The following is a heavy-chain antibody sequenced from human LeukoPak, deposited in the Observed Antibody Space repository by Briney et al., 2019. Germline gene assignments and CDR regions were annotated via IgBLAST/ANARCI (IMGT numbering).Heavy chain of an antibody. V-gene: IGHV1-46*01. D-gene: IGHD6-19*01. Sequence: ASVKVSCKASGYTFTRYYMHWVRQAPGQGLEWMGIISPSGGSTNYAQKFQGRVTMTRDTSTNTVYMELSSLRSEDTAVYYCARGGPVAVAGTYYYYYYMDVWGKGTTVTISS. CDR3: ARGGPVAVAGTYYYYYYMDV. J-gene: IGHJ6*03. CDR1: GYTFTRYY. CDR2: ISPSGGST.